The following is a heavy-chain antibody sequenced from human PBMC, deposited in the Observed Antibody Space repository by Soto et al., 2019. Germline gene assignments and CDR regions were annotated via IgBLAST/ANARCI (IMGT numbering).Heavy chain of an antibody. J-gene: IGHJ4*02. CDR1: GFSVTSNY. V-gene: IGHV3-53*01. Sequence: GVLRLSCAASGFSVTSNYMTWVRQAPGKGLECVSVIYAGGNTYYPDSVKGRFTISSDNSKNTLFLQMNNLRAEDTAVYYCARVTTFYDILTSSYALNYFDYWGQGTRVTVSS. CDR2: IYAGGNT. D-gene: IGHD3-9*01. CDR3: ARVTTFYDILTSSYALNYFDY.